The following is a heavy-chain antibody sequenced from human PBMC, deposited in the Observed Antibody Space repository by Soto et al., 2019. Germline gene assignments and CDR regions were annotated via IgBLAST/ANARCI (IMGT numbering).Heavy chain of an antibody. CDR2: ISAYNGNT. CDR3: ARDIFWGGFGESYWLDP. D-gene: IGHD3-10*01. Sequence: GASVKVSCKASGHTITNHFVHWVRQAKGQGLEWMGWISAYNGNTNYAQKFQGKVTMTTDTSTSTAYMELRSLRSDDTAVYYCARDIFWGGFGESYWLDPWGQGTLVTVSS. CDR1: GHTITNHF. J-gene: IGHJ5*02. V-gene: IGHV1-18*04.